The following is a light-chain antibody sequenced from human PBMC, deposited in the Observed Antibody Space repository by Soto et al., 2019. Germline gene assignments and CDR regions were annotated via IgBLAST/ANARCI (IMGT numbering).Light chain of an antibody. CDR2: DAS. V-gene: IGKV1-5*01. CDR1: QSIRTW. J-gene: IGKJ1*01. CDR3: QQYIAYRT. Sequence: DIQMAQSPSTLSASVGDRVTITCRASQSIRTWLAWYQEKPGKAPKLLIFDASTLERGVPSRFSGSGSGTEFTLTISSLQPDDFATYYCQQYIAYRTLGPGTKV.